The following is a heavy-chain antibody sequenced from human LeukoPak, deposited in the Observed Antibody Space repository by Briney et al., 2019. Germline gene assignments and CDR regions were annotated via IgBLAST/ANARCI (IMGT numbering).Heavy chain of an antibody. CDR1: GYTFTSNY. V-gene: IGHV1-46*01. Sequence: ASVKVSCKASGYTFTSNYIHWVRQAPGQGLEWMGMIYPRDGSTSCAQKFQGRVTVTRDTSTSTVHMELSGLRSEDTAVYYCARDQEGFDYWGQGTLVTVSS. J-gene: IGHJ4*02. CDR2: IYPRDGST. CDR3: ARDQEGFDY.